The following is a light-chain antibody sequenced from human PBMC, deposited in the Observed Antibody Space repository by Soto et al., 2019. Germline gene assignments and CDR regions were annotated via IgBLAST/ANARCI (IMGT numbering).Light chain of an antibody. CDR3: QQYNNWPPLT. CDR2: DAS. CDR1: QSVRSN. V-gene: IGKV3-15*01. Sequence: VVMTQSPATLSVSPGERVTLSCRASQSVRSNLAWYQQKPGQAPRLLIYDASTRPTDIPARFSGSGSGTEFTLTISRLQSEDFAIYYCQQYNNWPPLTFGGGTKVDI. J-gene: IGKJ4*01.